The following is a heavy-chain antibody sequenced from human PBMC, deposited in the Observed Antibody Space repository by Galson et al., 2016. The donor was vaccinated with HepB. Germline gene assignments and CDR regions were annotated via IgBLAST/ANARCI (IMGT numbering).Heavy chain of an antibody. V-gene: IGHV4-59*01. J-gene: IGHJ5*02. CDR2: IFYTGST. CDR1: GGSISRYY. D-gene: IGHD3-9*01. Sequence: ETLSLTCEVSGGSISRYYWSWIRQPPGKGLEWIGYIFYTGSTKYNPSLKSRVTISVATSKNTFSLKLSSVTAADTATYYCARDFDPFDPWGQGTLVTVSS. CDR3: ARDFDPFDP.